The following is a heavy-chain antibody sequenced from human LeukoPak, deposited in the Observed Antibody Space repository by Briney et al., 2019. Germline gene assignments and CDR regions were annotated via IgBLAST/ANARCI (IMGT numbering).Heavy chain of an antibody. Sequence: GGSLRLSCAASGFTVSSNYMSWVRQAPGKGLEWVSVIYSGGSTYYADSVKGRFTISRDNSKNTLYLQMNSLRAEDTAVYYCARGQYYDFWSGYYFHYGMDVWGQGTTVTVS. CDR1: GFTVSSNY. CDR2: IYSGGST. CDR3: ARGQYYDFWSGYYFHYGMDV. D-gene: IGHD3-3*01. V-gene: IGHV3-53*01. J-gene: IGHJ6*02.